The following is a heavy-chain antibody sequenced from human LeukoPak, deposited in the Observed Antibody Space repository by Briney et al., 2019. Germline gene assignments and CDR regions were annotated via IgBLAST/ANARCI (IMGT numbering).Heavy chain of an antibody. CDR1: GYTFTDYY. CDR2: INPDSGGT. Sequence: GASVKVSCKASGYTFTDYYFHWVRQAPGQGLEWMGWINPDSGGTGYADKFKGRVTLTRDRTISTVYMEMTSLRSDDTAIYYCVRDRSDFWSGFLYWGQGTLVTVSS. CDR3: VRDRSDFWSGFLY. D-gene: IGHD3-3*01. V-gene: IGHV1-2*02. J-gene: IGHJ4*02.